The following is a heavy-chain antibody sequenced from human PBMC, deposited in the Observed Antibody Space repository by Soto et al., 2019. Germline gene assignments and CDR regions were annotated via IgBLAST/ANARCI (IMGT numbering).Heavy chain of an antibody. V-gene: IGHV3-13*05. Sequence: EVQLVESGGGLVQPGGSLRLSCEASGFTFRNYDMHWVRQGTGKGLEWVSGISAAGDPDYVESVEGRFTISEENAQNSSFQQMSSLRDGATAVYYCTRTNRYFYGLDVWGQGTTVIVSS. CDR1: GFTFRNYD. D-gene: IGHD2-8*01. CDR2: ISAAGDP. J-gene: IGHJ6*02. CDR3: TRTNRYFYGLDV.